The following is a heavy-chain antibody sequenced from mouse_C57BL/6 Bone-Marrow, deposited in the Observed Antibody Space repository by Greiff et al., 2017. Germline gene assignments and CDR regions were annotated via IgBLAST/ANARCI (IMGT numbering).Heavy chain of an antibody. CDR1: GYTFTSYW. Sequence: VQLQQPGAELVKPGASVKLSCKASGYTFTSYWMHWVKQRPGQGLEWIGMIHPNSGSTNYNEKFKSKATLTVDKSSSTAYMQLSSLPSEDSAVYYCANYGSSYGFAYWGKGTLVTVSA. J-gene: IGHJ3*01. V-gene: IGHV1-64*01. CDR3: ANYGSSYGFAY. D-gene: IGHD1-1*01. CDR2: IHPNSGST.